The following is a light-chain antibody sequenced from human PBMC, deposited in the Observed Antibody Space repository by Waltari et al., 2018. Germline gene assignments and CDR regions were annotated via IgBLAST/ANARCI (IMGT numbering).Light chain of an antibody. CDR2: GAS. J-gene: IGKJ2*01. Sequence: EVVTTQSPAPLPVSPGERATLTCRASQSVRSSLAWYQQKPGQAPRLLLYGASTRAPGIPDRFSGSGYGTEFTLTISSLQSEDFAIYYCQQYNNWPPYTFGQGTKLEIK. CDR1: QSVRSS. CDR3: QQYNNWPPYT. V-gene: IGKV3D-15*01.